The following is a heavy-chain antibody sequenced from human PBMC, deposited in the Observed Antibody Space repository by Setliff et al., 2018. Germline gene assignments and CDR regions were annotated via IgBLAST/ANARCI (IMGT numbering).Heavy chain of an antibody. CDR3: ARVRPCGGDCSTGVGGPYYFDH. Sequence: ASVKVSCKASGYTFNSYGISWVRQAPGQGLEWMGWISCYDGNTRYARKIQGRVTMTTDTSTTTAYMELRSLTSGDTAVYYCARVRPCGGDCSTGVGGPYYFDHWGQGTLVTVSS. D-gene: IGHD2-21*02. CDR2: ISCYDGNT. CDR1: GYTFNSYG. V-gene: IGHV1-18*01. J-gene: IGHJ4*02.